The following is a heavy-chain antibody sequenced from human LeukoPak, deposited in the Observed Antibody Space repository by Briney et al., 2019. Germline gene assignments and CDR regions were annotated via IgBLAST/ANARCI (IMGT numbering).Heavy chain of an antibody. V-gene: IGHV3-30*18. J-gene: IGHJ4*02. CDR1: GFTFSAYG. Sequence: QPGGSLRLSCAASGFTFSAYGMHWVRQAPGKGLEWVAIISYDGINKYYPDSVKGRFTISRDNSKNTLYLQMNSLRAEDTAVYYCAKDTRDDHHSDYWGQGTLVTVSS. D-gene: IGHD1-14*01. CDR2: ISYDGINK. CDR3: AKDTRDDHHSDY.